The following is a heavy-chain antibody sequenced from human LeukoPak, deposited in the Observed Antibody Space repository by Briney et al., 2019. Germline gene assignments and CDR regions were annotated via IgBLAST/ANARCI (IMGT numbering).Heavy chain of an antibody. Sequence: GASVKVSCKASGYTFTSYGISWVRQAPGQGVEWMGWISAYNGNTHYAQKLQGRVTMTTDTSTSTAYMELRSLRSDDTAVYYCARGRLMVRGVINWFDPWGQGTLVTVSP. CDR3: ARGRLMVRGVINWFDP. CDR2: ISAYNGNT. J-gene: IGHJ5*02. V-gene: IGHV1-18*01. CDR1: GYTFTSYG. D-gene: IGHD3-10*01.